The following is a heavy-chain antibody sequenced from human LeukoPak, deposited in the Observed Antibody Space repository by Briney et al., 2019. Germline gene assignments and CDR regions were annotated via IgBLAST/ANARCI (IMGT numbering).Heavy chain of an antibody. CDR2: IYYSGST. Sequence: PSETLSLTCTVPGGSISSYYWSWIRQPPGKGLEWIGYIYYSGSTNYNPSLKSRVTISVDTSKNQFSLKLSSVTAADTAVYYCARDLYYYGMDVWGQGTTVTVSS. CDR1: GGSISSYY. J-gene: IGHJ6*02. CDR3: ARDLYYYGMDV. V-gene: IGHV4-59*01.